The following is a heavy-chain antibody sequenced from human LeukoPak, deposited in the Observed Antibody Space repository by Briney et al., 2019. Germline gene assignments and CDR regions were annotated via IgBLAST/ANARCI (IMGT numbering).Heavy chain of an antibody. D-gene: IGHD5-18*01. CDR1: GYTFTGYY. CDR3: ATLSRIQLWSQYYFDY. Sequence: ASVKVSCKASGYTFTGYYMHWVRQAPGQGLEWMGGFDPEDGETIYAQKFQGRVTMTEDTSTDTAYMELSSLRSEDTAVYYCATLSRIQLWSQYYFDYWGQGTLVTVSS. V-gene: IGHV1-24*01. J-gene: IGHJ4*02. CDR2: FDPEDGET.